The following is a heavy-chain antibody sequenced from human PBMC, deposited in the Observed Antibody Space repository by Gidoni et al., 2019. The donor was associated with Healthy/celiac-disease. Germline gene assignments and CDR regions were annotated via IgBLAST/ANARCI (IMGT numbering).Heavy chain of an antibody. CDR3: AKGSKGSGWDYFDY. D-gene: IGHD6-19*01. CDR2: ISWDGGST. CDR1: GFTFDDYT. Sequence: SCAASGFTFDDYTMHWVRQAPGKGLEWVSLISWDGGSTYYADSVKGRFTISRENNKNSLYLQMNSLRTEDTALYYCAKGSKGSGWDYFDYWGQGTLVTVSS. J-gene: IGHJ4*02. V-gene: IGHV3-43*01.